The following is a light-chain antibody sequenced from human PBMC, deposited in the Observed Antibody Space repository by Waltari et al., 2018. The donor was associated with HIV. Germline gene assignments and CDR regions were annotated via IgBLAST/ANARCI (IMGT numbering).Light chain of an antibody. Sequence: QSVLTQPPSASETPGQRVTISCSGNGSNIGSYSFSWYRHGPGTPPKLLSYTDHQRPSVVPDRFSGSKSGTSASLAIGGLRSEDEADYYCVVCDDRLRGLLFGGGTKLTVL. CDR1: GSNIGSYS. V-gene: IGLV1-47*01. CDR3: VVCDDRLRGLL. CDR2: TDH. J-gene: IGLJ2*01.